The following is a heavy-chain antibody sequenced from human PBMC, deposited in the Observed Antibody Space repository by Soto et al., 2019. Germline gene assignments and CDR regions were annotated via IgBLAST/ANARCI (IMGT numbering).Heavy chain of an antibody. J-gene: IGHJ4*02. CDR2: IYWDADK. CDR3: AHRPSYRSGGSCYSGFDY. V-gene: IGHV2-5*02. Sequence: RPTLVHPKKASTLTRNKSRSCPRTSEGGASWIRQPPGKAMEGLALIYWDADKRYSPALKSRLTITKDTSKNQVVLTVTNMDPVDTATYYCAHRPSYRSGGSCYSGFDYCGQGTLVTVSS. D-gene: IGHD2-15*01. CDR1: RSCPRTSEGG.